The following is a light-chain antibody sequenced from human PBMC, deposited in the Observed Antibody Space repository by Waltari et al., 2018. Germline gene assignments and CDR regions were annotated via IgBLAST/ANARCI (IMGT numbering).Light chain of an antibody. CDR2: DFT. Sequence: QSALTPPARVSGSPGQSLPISCAATNSAVVDHNHVSWYQQFPGKPPKLLIYDFTNRPSGVSVRFSGSKSGTAASLTISGLQAEDEADYFCSSYTGSTTYVFGTGTKVTVL. CDR3: SSYTGSTTYV. V-gene: IGLV2-14*03. CDR1: NSAVVDHNH. J-gene: IGLJ1*01.